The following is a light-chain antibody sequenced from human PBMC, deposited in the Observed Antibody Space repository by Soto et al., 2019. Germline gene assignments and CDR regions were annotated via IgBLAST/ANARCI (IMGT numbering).Light chain of an antibody. CDR2: GAS. Sequence: EIVLTQSPGTLSLSPGERATLSCRASQTLSSSYLVWYQQKPGQAPRLLIYGASSRATGIPDRFSGSGSGTDFTLTISRLEPEDYAVYYCHQYGSSPTWTFGQGTKVEI. V-gene: IGKV3-20*01. J-gene: IGKJ1*01. CDR1: QTLSSSY. CDR3: HQYGSSPTWT.